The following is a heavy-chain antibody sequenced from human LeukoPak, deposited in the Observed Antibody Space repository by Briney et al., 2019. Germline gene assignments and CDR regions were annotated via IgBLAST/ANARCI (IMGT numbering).Heavy chain of an antibody. CDR1: GFTFSNAW. Sequence: PGGSLRLSCAASGFTFSNAWMSWVRQAPGKGLEWVGRIKSKTDGGTTDYAAPVKGRFTSSRDESKNTLYLQMNSLKTEDTAVYYCTTDSANYYDILTGYSPHPGFYWGQGTLVTVSS. CDR3: TTDSANYYDILTGYSPHPGFY. CDR2: IKSKTDGGTT. D-gene: IGHD3-9*01. V-gene: IGHV3-15*01. J-gene: IGHJ4*02.